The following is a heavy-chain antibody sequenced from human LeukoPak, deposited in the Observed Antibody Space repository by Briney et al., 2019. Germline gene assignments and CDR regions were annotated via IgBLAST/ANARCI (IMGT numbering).Heavy chain of an antibody. CDR3: ARGDPDISFAVAGEAFDI. Sequence: GGSLRLSCAASGFTFSDYAIHWVRQCPGKGLEYVSTISGNGGSTFYANSVKGRFTISRDNSKNTLYLQMGSLRAEDMAVYYCARGDPDISFAVAGEAFDIWGQGTMVTVSS. CDR2: ISGNGGST. V-gene: IGHV3-64*01. D-gene: IGHD6-19*01. CDR1: GFTFSDYA. J-gene: IGHJ3*02.